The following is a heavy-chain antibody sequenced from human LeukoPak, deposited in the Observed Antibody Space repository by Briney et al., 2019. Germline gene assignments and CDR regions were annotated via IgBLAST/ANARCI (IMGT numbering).Heavy chain of an antibody. Sequence: GGSLRLSCAASGFSFSDAWMSWVRQIPGKGLEWVGRIESKTDGGTTDYAAPVKGRFTISRDDSKSIAYLQMNSLKTEDTAVYYCTRTTDTAMVLLNWGQGTLVTVSS. CDR1: GFSFSDAW. V-gene: IGHV3-15*04. J-gene: IGHJ4*02. CDR3: TRTTDTAMVLLN. CDR2: IESKTDGGTT. D-gene: IGHD5-18*01.